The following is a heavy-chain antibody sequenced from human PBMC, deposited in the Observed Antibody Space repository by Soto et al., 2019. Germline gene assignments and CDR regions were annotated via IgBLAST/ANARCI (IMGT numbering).Heavy chain of an antibody. V-gene: IGHV3-74*01. CDR1: GFTFSSYW. CDR2: INSDGSST. Sequence: EVQLVESGGGLVQPGGSLRLSCAAAGFTFSSYWMHWVRQAPGKGLVWVSRINSDGSSTSYADSVKGRFTISRDNAKNTLYLQMNSLRAEDTAVYYCAVAVAGPTAIGYWGQGTLVTVSS. D-gene: IGHD6-19*01. CDR3: AVAVAGPTAIGY. J-gene: IGHJ4*02.